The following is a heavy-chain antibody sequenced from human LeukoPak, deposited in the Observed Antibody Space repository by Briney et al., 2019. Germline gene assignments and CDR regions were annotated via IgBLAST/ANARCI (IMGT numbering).Heavy chain of an antibody. CDR1: GFTFSSYG. J-gene: IGHJ4*02. V-gene: IGHV3-30*18. CDR2: ISYDGSNK. Sequence: GGSLRLSCAASGFTFSSYGMHWVRQAPGKGLEWVAVISYDGSNKYYADSVKGRFTISRDNSKNTLYLQMNSLRAEDTAVYYCAKGGRYSSGWDDYWGQGTLVTVSS. CDR3: AKGGRYSSGWDDY. D-gene: IGHD6-19*01.